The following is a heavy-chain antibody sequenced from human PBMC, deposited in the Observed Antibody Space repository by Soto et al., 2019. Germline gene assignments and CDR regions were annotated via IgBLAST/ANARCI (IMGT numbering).Heavy chain of an antibody. CDR2: FIPVVGIV. CDR1: GGTFSSYS. CDR3: ASSPSVAGGYHYYMDV. D-gene: IGHD6-19*01. Sequence: GASVKVSCKASGGTFSSYSISWVRQAPGQGLEWMGRFIPVVGIVNYAQKLEGKVTITADKSTSTAYMELHSLTSEDTAVYYCASSPSVAGGYHYYMDVWGKGTTVTVSS. V-gene: IGHV1-69*02. J-gene: IGHJ6*03.